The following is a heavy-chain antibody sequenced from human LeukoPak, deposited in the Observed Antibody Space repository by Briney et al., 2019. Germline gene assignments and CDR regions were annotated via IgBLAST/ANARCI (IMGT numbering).Heavy chain of an antibody. CDR1: GGSISSSSYY. D-gene: IGHD6-13*01. CDR2: IYYSGST. J-gene: IGHJ3*02. CDR3: ARTIAAAPADAFDI. V-gene: IGHV4-39*01. Sequence: SETLSLTCTVSGGSISSSSYYWGWIRQPPGKGLEWIGSIYYSGSTYYNPSLKSRVTISVDTSKNQFSLKLSSVTAADTAVYYCARTIAAAPADAFDIWGQGTMVTVSS.